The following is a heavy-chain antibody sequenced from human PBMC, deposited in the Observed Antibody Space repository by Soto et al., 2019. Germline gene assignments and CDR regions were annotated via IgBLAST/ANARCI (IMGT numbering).Heavy chain of an antibody. CDR3: AKAERLLWFEEWGNDAFDI. D-gene: IGHD3-10*01. CDR1: GFTFSSYG. V-gene: IGHV3-30*18. Sequence: PGGSLRLSCAASGFTFSSYGMHWVRQAPGKGLEWVAVISYDGSNKYYADSVKGRFIISRDNSKNTLYLQMNSLRAEDTAVYYCAKAERLLWFEEWGNDAFDIWGQGTMVTVSS. CDR2: ISYDGSNK. J-gene: IGHJ3*02.